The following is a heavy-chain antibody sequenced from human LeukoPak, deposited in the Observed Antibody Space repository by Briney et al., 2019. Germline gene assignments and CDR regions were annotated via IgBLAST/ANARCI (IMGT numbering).Heavy chain of an antibody. V-gene: IGHV3-21*01. J-gene: IGHJ5*02. CDR3: ARDLGQYYDTSDNWFDP. CDR2: ISSSSSYI. D-gene: IGHD3-22*01. CDR1: GFTFSTYS. Sequence: GGSLRLSCAASGFTFSTYSMNWVRQAPGKGLEWVSSISSSSSYIYYAGSVKGRFTISRDNAKNSLYLQMISLRAEDTAVYYCARDLGQYYDTSDNWFDPWGQGTLVTVSS.